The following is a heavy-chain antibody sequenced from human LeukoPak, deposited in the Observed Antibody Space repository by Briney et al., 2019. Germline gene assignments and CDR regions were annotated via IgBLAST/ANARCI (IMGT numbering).Heavy chain of an antibody. Sequence: GGSLRLSCKGSGYKFSKYWIGWVRQMPGKGLEWMGLIYPDDSDTRYSPSLQGQVTFSADKSTSTAFLQWSSLKASDTAMYFCARLMSGNYHNAVDFWGQGTLVTVSS. CDR1: GYKFSKYW. V-gene: IGHV5-51*01. CDR3: ARLMSGNYHNAVDF. CDR2: IYPDDSDT. D-gene: IGHD3-10*01. J-gene: IGHJ4*02.